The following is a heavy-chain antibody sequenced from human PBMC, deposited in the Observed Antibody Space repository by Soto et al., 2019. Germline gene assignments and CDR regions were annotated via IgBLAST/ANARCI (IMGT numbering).Heavy chain of an antibody. CDR1: GGAISTSTYY. D-gene: IGHD3-10*01. J-gene: IGHJ4*02. CDR2: IYYSGNT. Sequence: PSETLSLTCTVSGGAISTSTYYWFWIRQPPGKGLEWIGSIYYSGNTHYNPSLKSRVTISVDTSKNQFSLKLSSVTAADTAVYYCARHYGSGSALDYWGQGTLVTVS. V-gene: IGHV4-39*01. CDR3: ARHYGSGSALDY.